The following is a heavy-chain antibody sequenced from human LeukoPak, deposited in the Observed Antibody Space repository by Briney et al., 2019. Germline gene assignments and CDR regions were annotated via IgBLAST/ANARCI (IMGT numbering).Heavy chain of an antibody. J-gene: IGHJ6*03. CDR2: IYSSGST. CDR3: ARGDYYYMDV. Sequence: SETLSLTCTVSGGSISSSSYYWGWIRQPPGKGLEWIGYIYSSGSTNYNPSLKSRVTISADTSKNQFSLKLSSVTAADTAVYYCARGDYYYMDVWGKGTTVTVPS. D-gene: IGHD1-26*01. V-gene: IGHV4-61*05. CDR1: GGSISSSSYY.